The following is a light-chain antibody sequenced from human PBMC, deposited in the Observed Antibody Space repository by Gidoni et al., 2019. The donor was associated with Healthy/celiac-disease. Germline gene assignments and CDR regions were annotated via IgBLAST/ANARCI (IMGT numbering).Light chain of an antibody. CDR1: QGISSY. J-gene: IGKJ3*01. V-gene: IGKV1-9*01. CDR3: QQLNSYLFT. Sequence: DIQLTQSPSFLSASVGDRVTITCRASQGISSYLAWYQQKPGKAPKLLIDAASTLQSGVPSRFSGSGSGTEFTLTISSLQPEDFATYYCQQLNSYLFTFGPGTKVEIK. CDR2: AAS.